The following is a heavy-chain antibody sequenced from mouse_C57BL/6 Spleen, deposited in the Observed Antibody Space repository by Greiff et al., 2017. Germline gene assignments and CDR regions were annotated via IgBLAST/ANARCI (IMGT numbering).Heavy chain of an antibody. CDR1: GFSLTSYG. V-gene: IGHV2-5*01. CDR3: AKGHYYGSKGDYAMDY. CDR2: IWRGGST. D-gene: IGHD1-1*01. J-gene: IGHJ4*01. Sequence: VQLQQSGPGLVQPSQSLSITCTVSGFSLTSYGVHWVRQSPGKGLEWLGVIWRGGSTDYNAAFMSRLSITKDNSKSQVFFKMNSLQADDTAIYXCAKGHYYGSKGDYAMDYWGQGTSVTVSS.